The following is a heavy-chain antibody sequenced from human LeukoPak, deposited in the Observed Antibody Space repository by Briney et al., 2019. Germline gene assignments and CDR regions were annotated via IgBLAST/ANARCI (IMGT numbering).Heavy chain of an antibody. CDR2: IYSGGST. J-gene: IGHJ4*02. CDR3: ARDSDYGSGYFDC. D-gene: IGHD3-10*01. Sequence: PGGSLRLSCAASGFTVSRNYMSWVRQAPGKGLEWVSVIYSGGSTYYADSVKGRFIISRDNSKNTLYLQMNSLRAEDTAVYYCARDSDYGSGYFDCWGQGTLVTVSS. V-gene: IGHV3-66*01. CDR1: GFTVSRNY.